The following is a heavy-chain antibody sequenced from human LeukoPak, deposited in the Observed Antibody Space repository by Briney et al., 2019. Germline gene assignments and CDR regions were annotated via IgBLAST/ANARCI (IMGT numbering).Heavy chain of an antibody. Sequence: GASVKVSCKASGYTFTSYYMHWVRQAPGQGLEWMGIINPSGGSTSYAQKFQGRVTMTRDTSASTAYMELSSLTSEDTAVYYCAREDIVVVVADKGIDYWGQGTLVTVSS. CDR2: INPSGGST. CDR1: GYTFTSYY. D-gene: IGHD2-15*01. J-gene: IGHJ4*02. V-gene: IGHV1-46*01. CDR3: AREDIVVVVADKGIDY.